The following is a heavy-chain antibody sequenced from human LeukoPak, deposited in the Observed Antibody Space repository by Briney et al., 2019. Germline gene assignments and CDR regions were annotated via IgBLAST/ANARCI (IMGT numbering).Heavy chain of an antibody. D-gene: IGHD6-13*01. CDR1: GGSMSSYY. CDR3: ARGTSGYSSSWLDY. CDR2: IYTSGST. V-gene: IGHV4-4*07. J-gene: IGHJ4*02. Sequence: SETLSLTCTVSGGSMSSYYWSWIRQPAGKGLEWIGRIYTSGSTNYNPSLKSRVTMSVDTSKNQFSLTLSSVTAADTAVYYCARGTSGYSSSWLDYWGQGTLVTVSS.